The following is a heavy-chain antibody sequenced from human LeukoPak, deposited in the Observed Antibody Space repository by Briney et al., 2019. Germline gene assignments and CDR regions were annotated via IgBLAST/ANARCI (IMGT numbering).Heavy chain of an antibody. Sequence: SVKVSCKASGGTFSSYAISWVRQAPGQGLEWMGRIIPILGIANYAQKFQGRVTITADKSTSTAYMELSSLRSEDTAVYYCARERDYDYVWGSYRQDAFDFWGQGTMVTVSS. V-gene: IGHV1-69*04. CDR3: ARERDYDYVWGSYRQDAFDF. J-gene: IGHJ3*01. CDR2: IIPILGIA. CDR1: GGTFSSYA. D-gene: IGHD3-16*02.